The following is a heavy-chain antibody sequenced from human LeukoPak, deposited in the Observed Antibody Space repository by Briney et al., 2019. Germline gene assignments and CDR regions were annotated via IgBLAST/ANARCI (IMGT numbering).Heavy chain of an antibody. CDR1: GGSISSGGYS. J-gene: IGHJ3*02. D-gene: IGHD3-10*01. CDR3: ARDRGGAFDI. V-gene: IGHV4-30-2*01. CDR2: IYHSGST. Sequence: KSSETLSLTCAVSGGSISSGGYSWSWIRQPPGKGLEWIGYIYHSGSTYYNPSLKSRVTISVDRSKNQFSLTLSSVTAADTAVYYCARDRGGAFDIWGQGTMVTVSS.